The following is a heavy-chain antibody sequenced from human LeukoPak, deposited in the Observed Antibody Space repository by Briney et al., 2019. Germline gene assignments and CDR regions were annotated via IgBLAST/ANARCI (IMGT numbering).Heavy chain of an antibody. J-gene: IGHJ4*02. V-gene: IGHV3-23*01. D-gene: IGHD3-16*02. CDR3: AKDSHYDYVWGSYRPFDY. Sequence: GGSLSLSCAASGFPFRSYAMSWVRQARGKGLEWVSAISGCGGSTYYADCVKGRFTISRDNSKNTLYLQMNSLRAEDTAVDYYAKDSHYDYVWGSYRPFDYWGQGTLVTVSS. CDR2: ISGCGGST. CDR1: GFPFRSYA.